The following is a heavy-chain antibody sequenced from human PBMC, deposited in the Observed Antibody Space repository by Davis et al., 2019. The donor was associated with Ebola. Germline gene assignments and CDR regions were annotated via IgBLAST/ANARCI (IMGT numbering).Heavy chain of an antibody. J-gene: IGHJ6*02. CDR3: DARPCRGNTCYTWGEDV. CDR2: ISSSGGTT. Sequence: ESLKISCAASGFTFRSYAMRWVLHAPGKGLAWVSSISSSGGTTYYTDSVKGRFTISRDNSKNTLSLQMNSLRADDTAVYYCDARPCRGNTCYTWGEDVWGQGTTVTVSS. D-gene: IGHD2-15*01. CDR1: GFTFRSYA. V-gene: IGHV3-23*01.